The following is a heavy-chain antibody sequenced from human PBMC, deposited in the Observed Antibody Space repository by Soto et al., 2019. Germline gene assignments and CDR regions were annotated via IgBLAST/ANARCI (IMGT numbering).Heavy chain of an antibody. CDR3: AKGDNLGPKTGYAFDP. CDR2: TYFRSKWYN. J-gene: IGHJ5*02. CDR1: GDSVSSNTAS. D-gene: IGHD5-12*01. Sequence: PSQTLSLTSAISGDSVSSNTASWNWIRQSPSRGLEWLGRTYFRSKWYNDYAVSVKSRIIINPDTSNNQFSLQLNSVTPEHTAVYFCAKGDNLGPKTGYAFDPWGQGIMVTVSS. V-gene: IGHV6-1*01.